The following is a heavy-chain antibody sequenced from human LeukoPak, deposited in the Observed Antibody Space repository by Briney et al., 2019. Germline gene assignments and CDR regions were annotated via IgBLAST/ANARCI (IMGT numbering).Heavy chain of an antibody. CDR1: GFTFSGYY. D-gene: IGHD3-22*01. CDR3: ASRYYYDSSGYYYVH. V-gene: IGHV3-11*01. J-gene: IGHJ4*02. Sequence: PGGSLRLSCAASGFTFSGYYMSWIRQAAGKGLEWVSYISSSGSTIYYADSVKGRFTISRDNAKNSLYLQMNSLRAEDTAVYYCASRYYYDSSGYYYVHWGQGTLVTVSS. CDR2: ISSSGSTI.